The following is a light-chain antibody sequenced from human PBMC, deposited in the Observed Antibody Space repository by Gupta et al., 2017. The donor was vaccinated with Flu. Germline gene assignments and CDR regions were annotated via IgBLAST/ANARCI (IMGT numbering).Light chain of an antibody. V-gene: IGKV2-30*01. CDR2: QVS. CDR3: MQGAHWPWA. Sequence: ISCMSSQGLVYSDGNTYLHWFQQRPGQSPRRLIYQVSYRDSGVPDRFSGSGSGTDFTLTISRVEADDVGIYFCMQGAHWPWAFGQGTTVEIK. J-gene: IGKJ1*01. CDR1: QGLVYSDGNTY.